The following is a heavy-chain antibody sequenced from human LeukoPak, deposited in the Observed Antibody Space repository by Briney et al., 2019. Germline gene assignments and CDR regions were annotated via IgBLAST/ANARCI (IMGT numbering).Heavy chain of an antibody. CDR1: GFTFSSYW. CDR3: ARDYYKNIAHSHMLPF. J-gene: IGHJ4*02. CDR2: IKQDGGES. Sequence: GGSLRLSCAASGFTFSSYWMTWVRQAPGKGLEWVANIKQDGGESYYVDSVKGRFTISRENAKNSLYLQMNNLRAEDTAVYYCARDYYKNIAHSHMLPFWGQGTLVTVSS. V-gene: IGHV3-7*03. D-gene: IGHD1-26*01.